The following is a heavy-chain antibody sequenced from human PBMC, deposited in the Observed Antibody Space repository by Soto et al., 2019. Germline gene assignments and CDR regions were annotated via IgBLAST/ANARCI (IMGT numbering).Heavy chain of an antibody. CDR1: GGSISSSNW. D-gene: IGHD2-15*01. CDR3: ARAPYCSGGSCDYYYYYGMDV. Sequence: AVSGGSISSSNWWSWVRQPPGKGLEWIGEIYHSGSTNYNPSLKSRVTISVDKSKNQFSLKLSSVTAADTAVYYCARAPYCSGGSCDYYYYYGMDVWGQGTTVTVSS. V-gene: IGHV4-4*02. J-gene: IGHJ6*02. CDR2: IYHSGST.